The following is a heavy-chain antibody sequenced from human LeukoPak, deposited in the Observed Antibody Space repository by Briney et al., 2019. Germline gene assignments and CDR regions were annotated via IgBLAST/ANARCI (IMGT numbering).Heavy chain of an antibody. V-gene: IGHV3-74*01. J-gene: IGHJ3*02. D-gene: IGHD3-22*01. Sequence: GGSLRLSCAASGFTFNNYWMHWVRQAPGKGLEWVSRINRDGSSTSYADYVKGRFTISRDNAKNTLYLQMNSLRAEDTAVYYCARDQRYYYDRSGYLANAFDIGGEGTMVTVSS. CDR1: GFTFNNYW. CDR3: ARDQRYYYDRSGYLANAFDI. CDR2: INRDGSST.